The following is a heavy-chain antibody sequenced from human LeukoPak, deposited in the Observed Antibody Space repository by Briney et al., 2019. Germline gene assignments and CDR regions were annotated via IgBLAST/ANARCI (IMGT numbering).Heavy chain of an antibody. Sequence: PGGSLRLSCAASGFTFSSFSMNWVRQAPGKGLEWVAYISITSTTIYHADSVKGRFTISRDNAKNSLYLQMNSLRDEDTAVYYCARDMNYYGSGNYWGYWGQGTLVTVSS. J-gene: IGHJ4*02. CDR2: ISITSTTI. V-gene: IGHV3-48*02. D-gene: IGHD3-10*01. CDR1: GFTFSSFS. CDR3: ARDMNYYGSGNYWGY.